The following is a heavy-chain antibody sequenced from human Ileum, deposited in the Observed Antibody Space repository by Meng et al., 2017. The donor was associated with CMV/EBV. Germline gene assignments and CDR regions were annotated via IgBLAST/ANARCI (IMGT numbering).Heavy chain of an antibody. CDR2: INSRGTI. CDR1: DGSFTGYF. V-gene: IGHV4-34*01. Sequence: LSFTCDVIDGSFTGYFWAWIRQPPGKGLVWIGEINSRGTINYNPSLESRLTISVATSKTQVSLKLTSVTAADTAVYYRGGFTTNRGGFWGQGTLVTVSS. CDR3: GGFTTNRGGF. J-gene: IGHJ4*02. D-gene: IGHD1-1*01.